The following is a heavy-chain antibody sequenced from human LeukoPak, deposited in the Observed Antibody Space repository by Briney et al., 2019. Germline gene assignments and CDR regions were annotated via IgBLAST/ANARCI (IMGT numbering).Heavy chain of an antibody. Sequence: PSETLSLTCAVYGGSFSGYYWSWISQPPGKGLEWIGEINHSGSTNYNPSLKSRVTISVDTSKNQFSLKLSSVTAADTAVYYCARGKGLLWFREFTFDYWGQGTLVTVSS. CDR1: GGSFSGYY. V-gene: IGHV4-34*01. CDR2: INHSGST. CDR3: ARGKGLLWFREFTFDY. D-gene: IGHD3-10*01. J-gene: IGHJ4*02.